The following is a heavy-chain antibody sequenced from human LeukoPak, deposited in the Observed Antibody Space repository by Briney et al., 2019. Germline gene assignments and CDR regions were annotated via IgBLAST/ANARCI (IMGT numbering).Heavy chain of an antibody. D-gene: IGHD3-22*01. V-gene: IGHV1-18*01. CDR2: ISAYNGNT. J-gene: IGHJ4*02. CDR3: ARDSSEDFYDSSGYYSFDF. Sequence: GASVKVSCKASGYTFTSYGISWVRQAPGQGLERMGWISAYNGNTNYAQKVQGRVTMTTDTSTSTAYMELRSLRSDDTAVFYCARDSSEDFYDSSGYYSFDFWGQGTLVTVSS. CDR1: GYTFTSYG.